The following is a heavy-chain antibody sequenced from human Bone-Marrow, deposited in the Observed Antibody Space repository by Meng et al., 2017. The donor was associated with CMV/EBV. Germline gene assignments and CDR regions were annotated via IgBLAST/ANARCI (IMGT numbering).Heavy chain of an antibody. J-gene: IGHJ3*02. CDR3: ARSLVVEGAFDI. D-gene: IGHD3-16*01. Sequence: GESLKISCKGSGYSFTHFWIAWVRQMPGKGLEWMGFIYPGDSDTRYSPSFQGQVTMSADKSISTAYLQWSSLKASDTAMYYCARSLVVEGAFDIWGQGTMVTV. V-gene: IGHV5-51*01. CDR2: IYPGDSDT. CDR1: GYSFTHFW.